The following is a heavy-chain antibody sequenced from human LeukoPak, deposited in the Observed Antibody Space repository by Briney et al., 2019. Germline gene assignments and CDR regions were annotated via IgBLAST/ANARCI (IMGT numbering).Heavy chain of an antibody. V-gene: IGHV4-39*01. CDR1: GGSINSHTYY. CDR2: VYYSGST. Sequence: SETLSLTCTVSGGSINSHTYYWGWVRQPPGQGLEWIGSVYYSGSTHYNPSLKSRVTISIDTSENQFSLRLSSVSAADTAVYYCARHYCGGDCYRLDYWGQGTLVTVSS. J-gene: IGHJ4*02. D-gene: IGHD2-21*02. CDR3: ARHYCGGDCYRLDY.